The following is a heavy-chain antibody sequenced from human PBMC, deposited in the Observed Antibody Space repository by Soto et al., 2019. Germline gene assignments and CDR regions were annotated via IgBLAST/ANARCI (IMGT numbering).Heavy chain of an antibody. Sequence: SETLSLTCAVYGGSFSGHYWTWIRQPPGKGLEWIGEINHSGSTNYNPPLKSRVTISVDTSKNQFSLKLSSVTAADTAVYYRARGISMTVVVQTDAPDKYYFDSWSQGTLVTVSS. CDR2: INHSGST. D-gene: IGHD3-22*01. V-gene: IGHV4-34*01. J-gene: IGHJ5*01. CDR3: ARGISMTVVVQTDAPDKYYFDS. CDR1: GGSFSGHY.